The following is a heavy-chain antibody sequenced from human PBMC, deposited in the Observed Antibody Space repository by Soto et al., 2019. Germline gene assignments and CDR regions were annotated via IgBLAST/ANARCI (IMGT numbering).Heavy chain of an antibody. Sequence: QLQLQESGPGLVKPSETLSLACTVSGGSISSNSYYWDWIRQPPGKVLEWIGSMYYSGATYHNPSLQNRVTISVDTSKNQFSLHLSSVTAADTAVYYCARHAAYDSVWGKSDGSDYWGQGTLVTVSS. CDR1: GGSISSNSYY. CDR2: MYYSGAT. D-gene: IGHD3-16*01. V-gene: IGHV4-39*01. CDR3: ARHAAYDSVWGKSDGSDY. J-gene: IGHJ4*02.